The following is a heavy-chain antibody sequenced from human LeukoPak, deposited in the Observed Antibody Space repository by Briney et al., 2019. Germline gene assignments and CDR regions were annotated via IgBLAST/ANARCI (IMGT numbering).Heavy chain of an antibody. Sequence: PSETLSLTCTASGGSISSGSYYWSWIRQPAGKGLEWIGRIYTSGSTNYNPSLKSRVTISVDTSKNQFSLKLSSVTAADTAVYCCASMSGYYVPYYYYMDVWGKGTTVTVSS. CDR2: IYTSGST. V-gene: IGHV4-61*02. CDR3: ASMSGYYVPYYYYMDV. CDR1: GGSISSGSYY. D-gene: IGHD3-22*01. J-gene: IGHJ6*03.